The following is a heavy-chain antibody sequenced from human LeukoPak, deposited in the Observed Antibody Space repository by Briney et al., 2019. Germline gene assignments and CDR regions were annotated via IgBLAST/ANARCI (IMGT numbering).Heavy chain of an antibody. J-gene: IGHJ4*02. CDR3: ARSLTGNFDY. Sequence: SETLSLICTVSSVSINHYYWSWIRQPPGKGLEWIGYIFYSGSTHYNPSFKSRVTISVDTSKNQFSLRLSSVTAADTAVYYCARSLTGNFDYWGQGTLVTVSS. CDR2: IFYSGST. CDR1: SVSINHYY. V-gene: IGHV4-59*01. D-gene: IGHD3-9*01.